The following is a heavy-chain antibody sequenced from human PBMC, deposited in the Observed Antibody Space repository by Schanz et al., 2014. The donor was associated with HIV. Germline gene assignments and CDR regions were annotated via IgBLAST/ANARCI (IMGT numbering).Heavy chain of an antibody. V-gene: IGHV3-11*01. J-gene: IGHJ4*02. D-gene: IGHD3-10*01. Sequence: QMQLVESGGGVVQPGRSLRLSCAASGFTFTDNYMSWIRQAPGKGLEWLSYISVNGATREYADSVKGRFTISRDNARTSLYLQMNSLRAEDTAVYYCARVFGRTYGWPDYWGQGTLVTVSS. CDR3: ARVFGRTYGWPDY. CDR1: GFTFTDNY. CDR2: ISVNGATR.